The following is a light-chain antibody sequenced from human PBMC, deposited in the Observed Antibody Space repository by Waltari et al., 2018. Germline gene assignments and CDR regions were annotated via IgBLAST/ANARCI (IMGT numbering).Light chain of an antibody. CDR2: AAS. Sequence: DIQMTQSPSSLSASVGDRVTITFRASQTISTYLNWYQQKPGRAPRLLIYAASSLQGGVPSRFSGSGSGTDFTLTVSSLQPEDFATYYCQQSHSAPWTFGQGTKVEIK. V-gene: IGKV1-39*01. CDR3: QQSHSAPWT. CDR1: QTISTY. J-gene: IGKJ1*01.